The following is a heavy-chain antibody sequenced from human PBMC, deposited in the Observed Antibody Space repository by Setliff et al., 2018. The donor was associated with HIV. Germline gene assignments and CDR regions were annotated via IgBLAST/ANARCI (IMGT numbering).Heavy chain of an antibody. CDR3: VSTPGVFYFAF. V-gene: IGHV3-7*03. D-gene: IGHD2-15*01. CDR2: IKGDGSKT. Sequence: PGGSLRLSCAASGFTFGSYWMSWVRQAPGQGLEYVAHIKGDGSKTKYVDSVRGRFTISRDNAKKSLYLQMNSLRAEDTAVYYCVSTPGVFYFAFWGQETPVTVSS. CDR1: GFTFGSYW. J-gene: IGHJ4*02.